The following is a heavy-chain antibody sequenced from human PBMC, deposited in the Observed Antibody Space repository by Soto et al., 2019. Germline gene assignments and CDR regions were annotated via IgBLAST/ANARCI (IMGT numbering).Heavy chain of an antibody. Sequence: AWTFAGETSSSGESSWHWNRQPPGKGLEWIGYIYYSGSTYYNPSLKSRVTISVDTSKNQFSLKLSSVTAADTAVYYCAREDYSKIYWGQGTLVTVSS. CDR2: IYYSGST. V-gene: IGHV4-30-4*01. J-gene: IGHJ4*02. CDR3: AREDYSKIY. CDR1: GETSSSGESS. D-gene: IGHD4-4*01.